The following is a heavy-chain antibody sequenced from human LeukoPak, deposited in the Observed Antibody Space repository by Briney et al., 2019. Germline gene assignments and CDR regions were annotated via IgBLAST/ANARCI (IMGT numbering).Heavy chain of an antibody. D-gene: IGHD3-10*01. J-gene: IGHJ4*02. CDR3: AALLYGSGSYPVKIFDY. V-gene: IGHV4-4*07. Sequence: SETLSLTCSVSGGSISSYCWSWIRQPAGKGPEWIGRIYISGGTNYNPSPKRRVTISVATSKNQFSLKLSSVTAGDTAVYYCAALLYGSGSYPVKIFDYWGQGTLVTVSS. CDR2: IYISGGT. CDR1: GGSISSYC.